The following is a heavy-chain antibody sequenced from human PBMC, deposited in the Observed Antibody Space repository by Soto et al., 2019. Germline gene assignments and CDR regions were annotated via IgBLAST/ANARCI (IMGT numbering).Heavy chain of an antibody. CDR3: AHRGGNYFDY. V-gene: IGHV2-5*02. CDR1: GFSLSTSGVG. Sequence: QITWKESGPTLVKPTQTLTLTCAFSGFSLSTSGVGVGWIRHPPVKALEWLTLIYWDDDKRYSPSLKSRLTITKDTSKNQVVHTMTNIDPVDTATYYCAHRGGNYFDYWGQGTLVTVSS. D-gene: IGHD1-26*01. CDR2: IYWDDDK. J-gene: IGHJ4*02.